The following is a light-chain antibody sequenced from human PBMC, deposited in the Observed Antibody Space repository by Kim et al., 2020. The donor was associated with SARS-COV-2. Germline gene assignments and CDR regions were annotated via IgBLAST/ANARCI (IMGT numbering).Light chain of an antibody. CDR3: SSYAGTSGYV. J-gene: IGLJ1*01. V-gene: IGLV2-8*01. CDR1: SSDVCAYKY. CDR2: EVN. Sequence: QSVTILFTGTSSDVCAYKYVSWYQQHPGKAPKLMIVEVNERPSGVPDRFSGSKSGNTASLTVSGLQAEDEAEYYCSSYAGTSGYVFGTGTKVTVL.